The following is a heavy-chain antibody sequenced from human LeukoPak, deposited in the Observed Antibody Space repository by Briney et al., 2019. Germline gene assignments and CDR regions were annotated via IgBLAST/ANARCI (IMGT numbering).Heavy chain of an antibody. D-gene: IGHD6-13*01. Sequence: GGSLRLSCAASGFTFDDYAMHWVRQAPGKGLEWVSGISWNSGSIGYADSVKGRFTISRDNAKNSLYLQMNSLRAEDTALHYCAKEGVAAAGPHYFDYWGQGTLVTVSS. CDR3: AKEGVAAAGPHYFDY. J-gene: IGHJ4*02. CDR1: GFTFDDYA. V-gene: IGHV3-9*01. CDR2: ISWNSGSI.